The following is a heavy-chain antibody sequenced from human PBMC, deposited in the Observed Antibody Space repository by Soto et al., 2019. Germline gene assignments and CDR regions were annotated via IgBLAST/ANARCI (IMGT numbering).Heavy chain of an antibody. D-gene: IGHD3-16*01. Sequence: PSETLSLTCTVSGGSMSGYYCSWIRQPPGKGLEYIGYIFYTGSTSYNASLTSRVAISLDTPNNQISLKLKSVTAADTAVYYCARSGHSFGGVVWGQGILVTVPS. CDR2: IFYTGST. J-gene: IGHJ4*02. CDR1: GGSMSGYY. CDR3: ARSGHSFGGVV. V-gene: IGHV4-59*01.